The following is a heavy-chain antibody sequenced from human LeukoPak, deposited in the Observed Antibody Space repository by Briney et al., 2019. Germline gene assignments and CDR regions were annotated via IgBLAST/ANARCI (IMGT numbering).Heavy chain of an antibody. CDR2: INGDGSET. D-gene: IGHD5/OR15-5a*01. Sequence: GGSLRLSCAASGFTLSNHWMHWVRQAPGKGLVWVSHINGDGSETNYADSVRGRFTISRDNAKNTLYLQMNSLRVDDTAVYYCTREEGSTDHWGQGTLVTVSS. J-gene: IGHJ4*02. V-gene: IGHV3-74*01. CDR1: GFTLSNHW. CDR3: TREEGSTDH.